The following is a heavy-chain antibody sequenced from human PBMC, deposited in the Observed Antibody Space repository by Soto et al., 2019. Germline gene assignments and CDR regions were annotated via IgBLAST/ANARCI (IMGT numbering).Heavy chain of an antibody. CDR2: INAGNGNT. V-gene: IGHV1-3*01. CDR1: GYTFTSYA. Sequence: ASVKVSCKASGYTFTSYAMHWVRQAPGQRLEWMGWINAGNGNTKYSQKFQGRVTITRDTSASTAYMELSSLGSEDTAVYYCARGYVVPAAIFSGGMDVWGQGTTVT. D-gene: IGHD2-2*01. CDR3: ARGYVVPAAIFSGGMDV. J-gene: IGHJ6*02.